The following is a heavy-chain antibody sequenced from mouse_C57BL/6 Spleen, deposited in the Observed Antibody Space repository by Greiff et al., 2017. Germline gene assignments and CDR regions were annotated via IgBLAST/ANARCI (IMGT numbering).Heavy chain of an antibody. CDR3: ALGRNWYFDV. V-gene: IGHV1-22*01. CDR1: GYTFTDYN. CDR2: INPNNGGT. J-gene: IGHJ1*03. Sequence: EVQLQQSGPELVKPGASVKMSCKASGYTFTDYNMHWVKQSHGKSLEWIGYINPNNGGTSYNQKFKGKATLTVNKSSSTAYMELRSLTSEDYAVYYCALGRNWYFDVWGTGTTVTVSS. D-gene: IGHD4-1*01.